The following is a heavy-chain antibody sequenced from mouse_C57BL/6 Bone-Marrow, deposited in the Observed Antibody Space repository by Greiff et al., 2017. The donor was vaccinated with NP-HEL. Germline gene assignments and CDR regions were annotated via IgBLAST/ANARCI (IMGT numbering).Heavy chain of an antibody. CDR2: ISGGGGNT. CDR1: GFTFSSYT. D-gene: IGHD2-1*01. J-gene: IGHJ4*01. Sequence: EVKVEESGGGLVKPGGSLKLSCAASGFTFSSYTMSWVRQTPEKRLEWVATISGGGGNTYYPDSVKGRFTISRDNAKNTLYLQMSSLRSEDTALYYCARHGDYGKSEPQWGAMDYWGQGTSVTVSS. V-gene: IGHV5-9*01. CDR3: ARHGDYGKSEPQWGAMDY.